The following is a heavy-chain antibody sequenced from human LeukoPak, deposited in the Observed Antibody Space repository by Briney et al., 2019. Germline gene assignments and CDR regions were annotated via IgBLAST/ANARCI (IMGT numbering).Heavy chain of an antibody. CDR3: RLVTLRDYYFAY. Sequence: ASVKVSCKVSGYTLTELSMHWVRQAPGKGLEWMGGFDPEDVETLYAQKFQGAGTMTEDTSTDTAYMELSSLRSEDTAVYYCRLVTLRDYYFAYWGQGTLVTVSS. CDR1: GYTLTELS. J-gene: IGHJ4*02. D-gene: IGHD3-9*01. V-gene: IGHV1-24*01. CDR2: FDPEDVET.